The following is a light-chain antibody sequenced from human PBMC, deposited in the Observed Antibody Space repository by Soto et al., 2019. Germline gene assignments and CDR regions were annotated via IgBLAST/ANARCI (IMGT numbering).Light chain of an antibody. J-gene: IGKJ2*01. CDR3: QQFDTLPPA. CDR1: QDISKY. V-gene: IGKV1-33*01. CDR2: DAS. Sequence: DIQMTQSPSSLSASVGDRVTISCQASQDISKYLNWYQQHPGKAPRILIYDASSLDAGVPSRFSGSGSGTDFTFTIDSLQPEDIAKYFCQQFDTLPPAFGQGTKLEIK.